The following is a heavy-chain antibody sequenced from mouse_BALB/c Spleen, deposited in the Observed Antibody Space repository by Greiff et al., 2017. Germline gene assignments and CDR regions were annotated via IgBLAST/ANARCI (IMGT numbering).Heavy chain of an antibody. J-gene: IGHJ2*01. Sequence: VQLQQSGGGLVQPGGSRKLSCAASGFTFSSFGMHWVRQAPEKGLEWVAYISSGSSTIYYADTVKGRFTISRDNPKNTLFLQMTSLRSEDTAMYYCAREGLRRDYFDYWGQGTTLTVSS. CDR1: GFTFSSFG. CDR2: ISSGSSTI. D-gene: IGHD2-12*01. V-gene: IGHV5-17*02. CDR3: AREGLRRDYFDY.